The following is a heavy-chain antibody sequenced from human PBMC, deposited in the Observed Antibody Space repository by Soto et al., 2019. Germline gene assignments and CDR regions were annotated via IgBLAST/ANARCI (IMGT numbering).Heavy chain of an antibody. CDR3: PRIRCLDYSYYYYYGMDV. CDR1: GFPLSNTRMG. J-gene: IGHJ6*02. CDR2: IFSNDAK. D-gene: IGHD2-21*01. V-gene: IGHV2-26*01. Sequence: QVTLKESGPVLVNPTEPLTLTCTVTGFPLSNTRMGVSWIRQPPRKALEWLAHIFSNDAKTYRTSMRSRLTISKYTSKIQVVLTITNIDPVYTATYYCPRIRCLDYSYYYYYGMDVWGQRTTVTVSS.